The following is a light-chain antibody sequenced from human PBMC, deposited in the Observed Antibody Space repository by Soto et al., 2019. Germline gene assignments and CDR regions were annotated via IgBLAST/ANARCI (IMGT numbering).Light chain of an antibody. CDR3: QQYSSYWT. J-gene: IGKJ1*01. Sequence: DIQMTQSPSTLSASVGDRVTITCRASQSISSWLAWYQQKPGKAPNLLIYKASSLESGVPSRFSGSGSATEFTHTISRLQPDDFSTYYCQQYSSYWTFGQGTKVEIK. V-gene: IGKV1-5*03. CDR2: KAS. CDR1: QSISSW.